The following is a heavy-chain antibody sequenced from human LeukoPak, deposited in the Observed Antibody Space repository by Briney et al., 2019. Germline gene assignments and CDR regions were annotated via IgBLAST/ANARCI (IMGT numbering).Heavy chain of an antibody. Sequence: SETLSLTCTVSGDSISSNYFSSNLFHWGWLRQPPGEGLEWIGSIYYSGTTYYNPSLKSRVTISVDTSKNQFFLKLTSVTAADTAVYYCARDCCGYRSWFDPWGQGTLATVSS. CDR3: ARDCCGYRSWFDP. CDR2: IYYSGTT. J-gene: IGHJ5*02. D-gene: IGHD6-25*01. V-gene: IGHV4-39*07. CDR1: GDSISSNYFSSNLFH.